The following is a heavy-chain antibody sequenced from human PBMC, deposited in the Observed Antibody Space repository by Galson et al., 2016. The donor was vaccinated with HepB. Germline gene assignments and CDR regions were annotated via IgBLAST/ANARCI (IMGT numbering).Heavy chain of an antibody. J-gene: IGHJ4*02. Sequence: QSGAEVKKPGASVKVSCKASGYTFTSKGISWVRQAPGQGLEWMGWISAYSGNTKYAQKLQGRVTLTTDTSKNTVFLQMNNLRVEDTAVYYCARDYTFGHRGFDFWGQGVLVTVSS. V-gene: IGHV1-18*01. CDR3: ARDYTFGHRGFDF. CDR1: GYTFTSKG. CDR2: ISAYSGNT. D-gene: IGHD3-10*01.